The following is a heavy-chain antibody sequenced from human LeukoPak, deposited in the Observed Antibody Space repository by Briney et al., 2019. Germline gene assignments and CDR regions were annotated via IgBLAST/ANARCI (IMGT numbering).Heavy chain of an antibody. Sequence: SQTLSLTCTVSGGSISSGDYYWSWIRQPPGKGLEWIGYIYYSGSTYYNPSLKSRVTISVDTSKNQFSLKLSSLTAADTAVYYCARGVVVVVAATWGIFEAFDIWGQGTMVTVSS. J-gene: IGHJ3*02. D-gene: IGHD2-15*01. CDR3: ARGVVVVVAATWGIFEAFDI. V-gene: IGHV4-30-4*01. CDR1: GGSISSGDYY. CDR2: IYYSGST.